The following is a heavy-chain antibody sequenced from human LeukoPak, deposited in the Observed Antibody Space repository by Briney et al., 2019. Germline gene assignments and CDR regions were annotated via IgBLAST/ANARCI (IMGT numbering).Heavy chain of an antibody. Sequence: SETLSLTCTVSGYSISSGFYWGWIRQPPGKGLEWIGNIYHSGSTYYNPSLKSRVTISLDTSKNQFSLKLSSVTAADTAVYYCARDSGTTPYYYYLDVWGKGTAVSVSS. CDR3: ARDSGTTPYYYYLDV. CDR2: IYHSGST. CDR1: GYSISSGFY. D-gene: IGHD3-10*01. J-gene: IGHJ6*03. V-gene: IGHV4-38-2*02.